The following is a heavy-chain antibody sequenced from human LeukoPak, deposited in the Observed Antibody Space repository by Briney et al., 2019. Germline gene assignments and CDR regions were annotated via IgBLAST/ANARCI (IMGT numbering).Heavy chain of an antibody. Sequence: SETLSLTCTVSGGSISSSSYYWGWIRQPPGKGLEWIGSIYYSGSTYYNPSLKSRVTISVDTSKNQFSLKLSSVTAADTAVYYCAGHIVLMVYARRIGFDPWGQGTLVTVSS. D-gene: IGHD2-8*01. CDR2: IYYSGST. CDR1: GGSISSSSYY. CDR3: AGHIVLMVYARRIGFDP. J-gene: IGHJ5*02. V-gene: IGHV4-39*01.